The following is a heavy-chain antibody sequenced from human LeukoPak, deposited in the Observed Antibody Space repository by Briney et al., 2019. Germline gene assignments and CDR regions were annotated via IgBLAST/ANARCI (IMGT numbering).Heavy chain of an antibody. CDR3: ARLQYGGLYYYDSSGYYYDY. D-gene: IGHD3-22*01. J-gene: IGHJ4*02. CDR1: GGSFSGYY. CDR2: INHSGST. V-gene: IGHV4-34*09. Sequence: PSETLSLTCAVYGGSFSGYYWSWIRQPPGKGLEWIGEINHSGSTYYNPSLKSRVTISVDTSKNQFSLELSSVTAADTAVYYCARLQYGGLYYYDSSGYYYDYWGQGTLVTVSS.